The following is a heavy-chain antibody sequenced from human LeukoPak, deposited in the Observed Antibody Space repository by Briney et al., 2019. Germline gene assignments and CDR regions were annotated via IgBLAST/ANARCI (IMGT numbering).Heavy chain of an antibody. CDR3: ARDRAPQYYDFWSGYTGNWFDP. CDR1: GGSISSGGYY. V-gene: IGHV4-31*03. D-gene: IGHD3-3*01. J-gene: IGHJ5*02. CDR2: IYYSGGT. Sequence: SETLSLTCTVSGGSISSGGYYRSWIRQHPGKGLEWIGYIYYSGGTYYNPSLKSRVTISVDTSKNQFSLKLSSVTAADTAVYYCARDRAPQYYDFWSGYTGNWFDPWGQGTLVTVSS.